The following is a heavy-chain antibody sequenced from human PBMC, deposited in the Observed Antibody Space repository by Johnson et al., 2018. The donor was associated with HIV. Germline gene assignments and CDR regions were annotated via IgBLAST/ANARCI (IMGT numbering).Heavy chain of an antibody. Sequence: VQLVESGGGLVQPGGSLRLSCAASGFTFSSYWMSWVRQAPGKGLEWVANIKQDGSEKYYADSVKGRFTVSRDNSKNTLYLQMNSLRGEDTAMYYCAKDGGRWSYSFDVWGQGTMVTVSS. CDR3: AKDGGRWSYSFDV. D-gene: IGHD3-16*01. CDR2: IKQDGSEK. CDR1: GFTFSSYW. V-gene: IGHV3-7*01. J-gene: IGHJ3*01.